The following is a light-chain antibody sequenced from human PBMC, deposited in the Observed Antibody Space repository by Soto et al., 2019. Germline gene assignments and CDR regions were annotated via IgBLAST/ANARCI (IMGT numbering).Light chain of an antibody. Sequence: QSALTQPPSASGTPGQRVTISCSGSNSNIGRNFVFWYQQLPGTAPKLLIYSNDQWPSGVPDRFSGSKSGTSASLAIAGLRPEDEADYYCAAWDDNLSAVVFGGGTKVTVL. CDR2: SND. CDR3: AAWDDNLSAVV. CDR1: NSNIGRNF. J-gene: IGLJ2*01. V-gene: IGLV1-47*02.